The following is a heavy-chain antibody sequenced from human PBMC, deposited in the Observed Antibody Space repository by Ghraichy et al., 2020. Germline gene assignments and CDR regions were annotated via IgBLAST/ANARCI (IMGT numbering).Heavy chain of an antibody. CDR3: ARDGAGTGASDAFDI. V-gene: IGHV4-59*01. D-gene: IGHD3/OR15-3a*01. CDR1: GGSISSYY. Sequence: SETLSLTCTVSGGSISSYYWSWIRQPPGKGLEWIGYIYYSGYTNYNPSLKSRVTISVDTSKNQFSLKLSSVTAADTAVYYCARDGAGTGASDAFDIWGQGTMVTVSS. J-gene: IGHJ3*02. CDR2: IYYSGYT.